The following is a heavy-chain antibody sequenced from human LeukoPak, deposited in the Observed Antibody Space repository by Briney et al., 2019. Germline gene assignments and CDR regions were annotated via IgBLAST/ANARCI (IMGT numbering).Heavy chain of an antibody. V-gene: IGHV3-66*01. D-gene: IGHD3-3*01. Sequence: GGSLRLSCAASGFIVSSNYMSWVRQAPGKGLEWVSILYSGGSTYYADSVKGRFTISRDNSKNTLYLQMNSLRAEDTAVYYCARGYDFWSGSRGSDIWGQGTMVTVS. CDR1: GFIVSSNY. CDR3: ARGYDFWSGSRGSDI. CDR2: LYSGGST. J-gene: IGHJ3*02.